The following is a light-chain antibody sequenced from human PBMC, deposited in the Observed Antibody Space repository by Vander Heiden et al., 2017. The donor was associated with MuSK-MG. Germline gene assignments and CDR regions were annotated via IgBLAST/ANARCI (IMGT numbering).Light chain of an antibody. CDR2: EVS. V-gene: IGLV2-8*01. CDR1: GSDVGGYNY. J-gene: IGLJ1*01. CDR3: SSYAGSNNFPYV. Sequence: QSAPTQPPSASGSPGQSLTISCTGTGSDVGGYNYVSWYQQHPGKAPKLMIYEVSKRPSGVPDRFSGSKSGNTASLTVSGLQAEDEADYYCSSYAGSNNFPYVFGTGTKVTVL.